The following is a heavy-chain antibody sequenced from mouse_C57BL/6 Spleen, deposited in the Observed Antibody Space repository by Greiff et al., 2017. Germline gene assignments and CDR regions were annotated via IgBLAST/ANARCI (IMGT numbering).Heavy chain of an antibody. D-gene: IGHD2-1*01. Sequence: QVQLKQSGPELVKPGASVKISCKASGYAFSSSWMNWVKQRPGKGLEWIGRIYPGDGDTNYNGKFKGKATLTADKSSSTAYMQLSSLTSEDSAVYFCARGGNPQAMDYWGQGTSVTVSS. J-gene: IGHJ4*01. CDR3: ARGGNPQAMDY. CDR2: IYPGDGDT. V-gene: IGHV1-82*01. CDR1: GYAFSSSW.